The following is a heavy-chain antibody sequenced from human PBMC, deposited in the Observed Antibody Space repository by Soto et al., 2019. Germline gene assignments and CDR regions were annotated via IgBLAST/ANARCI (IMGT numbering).Heavy chain of an antibody. V-gene: IGHV3-23*01. CDR1: GFTFSSYA. CDR2: ISGRGEST. CDR3: AKDRWFNGIESGGFDY. J-gene: IGHJ4*02. Sequence: GGSLRLSCAASGFTFSSYAMNWVRQAPGKGLEWVSIISGRGESTYYADSVSGRFTISRDNSEKTVYLRMNSLRAEDMGVYYCAKDRWFNGIESGGFDYWGPGTPVTVSS. D-gene: IGHD2-8*01.